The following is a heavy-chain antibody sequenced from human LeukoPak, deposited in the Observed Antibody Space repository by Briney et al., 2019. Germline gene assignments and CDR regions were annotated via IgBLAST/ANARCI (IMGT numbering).Heavy chain of an antibody. CDR3: ATGLVVVTAWGDAFDI. Sequence: PSETLSLTCTVSGGSISSSSYYWGWIRQPPGKGLEWIGSIYYSGSTYYNPSLKSRVTISVDTSKNQFSLKLSSVTAADTAVYYCATGLVVVTAWGDAFDIWGQGTMVTVSS. D-gene: IGHD2-21*02. J-gene: IGHJ3*02. V-gene: IGHV4-39*07. CDR2: IYYSGST. CDR1: GGSISSSSYY.